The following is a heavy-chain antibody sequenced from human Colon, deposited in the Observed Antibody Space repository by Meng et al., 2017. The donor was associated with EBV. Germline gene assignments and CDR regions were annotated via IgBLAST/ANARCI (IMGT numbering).Heavy chain of an antibody. CDR2: IYYSGST. CDR3: ASLYGDSSVWYLDL. J-gene: IGHJ2*01. Sequence: VHRQESGPGLVKPSQHRSLTCTVSGGSSSRDNHYWSWIRQHPSKGLEYIGYIYYSGSTYYNPSLKWRVIISVDTSKKQFSLRLNLVTVAATAVYYCASLYGDSSVWYLDLWGRGTLVTVSS. V-gene: IGHV4-31*03. D-gene: IGHD4-17*01. CDR1: GGSSSRDNHY.